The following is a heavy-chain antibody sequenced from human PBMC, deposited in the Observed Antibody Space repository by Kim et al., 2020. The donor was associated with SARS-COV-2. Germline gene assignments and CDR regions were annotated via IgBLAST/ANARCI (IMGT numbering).Heavy chain of an antibody. Sequence: GGSLRLSCAASGFTFSRYGMHWVRQSPGKGLEWVAFTSSEGNNNYHADSVKGRFTVSRDNSKNTVFLQMYSLRVEDTAVYFCARDGISGIDNWGQGTPVTVSS. CDR1: GFTFSRYG. J-gene: IGHJ4*02. V-gene: IGHV3-33*08. D-gene: IGHD1-20*01. CDR2: TSSEGNNN. CDR3: ARDGISGIDN.